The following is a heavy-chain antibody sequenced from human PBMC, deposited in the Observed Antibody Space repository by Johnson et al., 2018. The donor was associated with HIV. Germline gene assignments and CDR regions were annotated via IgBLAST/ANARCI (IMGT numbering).Heavy chain of an antibody. Sequence: VQLVESGGGLVQPGGSLRLSCVASGFTFSTYWMSWVRQAPGKGLEWVANIKQDGREKYSVDSGKGRFTVSRDNAKNSLDLQMSSLGPEDTAVYYCSRHSPRGYIGYDAFDIWGQGTVVTVSS. D-gene: IGHD5-12*01. CDR3: SRHSPRGYIGYDAFDI. CDR2: IKQDGREK. CDR1: GFTFSTYW. J-gene: IGHJ3*02. V-gene: IGHV3-7*03.